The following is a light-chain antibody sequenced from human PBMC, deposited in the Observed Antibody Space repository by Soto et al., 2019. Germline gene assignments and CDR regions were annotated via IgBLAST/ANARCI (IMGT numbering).Light chain of an antibody. CDR2: DVS. J-gene: IGLJ2*01. CDR1: SSDVAGYNY. Sequence: QSALTQPRSVSGSPGQSVTISCTGTSSDVAGYNYVSWYQQHPGKAPKLMIYDVSKRPSGVPDRFSGSKSGNTASLTISGLQAEDEADYYCCSYAGSNTYVVFGGGTKLTVL. CDR3: CSYAGSNTYVV. V-gene: IGLV2-11*01.